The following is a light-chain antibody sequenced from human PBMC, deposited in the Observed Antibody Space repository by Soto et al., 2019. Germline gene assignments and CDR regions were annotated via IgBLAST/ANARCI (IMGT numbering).Light chain of an antibody. CDR1: QDISNY. J-gene: IGKJ4*01. CDR2: GTS. V-gene: IGKV1-9*01. CDR3: QQVNSYPLT. Sequence: DIQLTQSPSFLSSSLGDRVTITCRASQDISNYLAWYQQKPGKAPKFLIYGTSTLQSGVPSRFSGSGSGTEFTLTISSLQPEDFATYYCQQVNSYPLTFGGGTKVDIK.